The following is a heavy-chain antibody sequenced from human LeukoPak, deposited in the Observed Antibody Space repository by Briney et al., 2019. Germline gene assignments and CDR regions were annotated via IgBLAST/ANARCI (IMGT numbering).Heavy chain of an antibody. CDR1: GFTFSSYS. D-gene: IGHD3-22*01. CDR3: ARDHELRYYYDSSGYYGMDV. CDR2: ISSSSSYI. V-gene: IGHV3-21*01. J-gene: IGHJ6*02. Sequence: GGSLRLSCAASGFTFSSYSMNWVRQAPGKGLEWVSSISSSSSYIYYADSVKGRFTISRDNAKNSLYLQMNSLRAEDTAVYYCARDHELRYYYDSSGYYGMDVWGQGTTVTVSS.